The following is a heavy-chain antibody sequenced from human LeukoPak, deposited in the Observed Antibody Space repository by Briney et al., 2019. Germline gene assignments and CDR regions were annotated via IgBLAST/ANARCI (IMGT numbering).Heavy chain of an antibody. J-gene: IGHJ3*02. CDR1: GGSISSYY. CDR3: ARVALNPYCSSTSCFDAFDI. V-gene: IGHV4-59*08. Sequence: SETLSLTCTVSGGSISSYYWSWIRQPPGKGLEWIGYIYYSGSTNYNPSLKSRVTISVDTSKNQFSLKLSSVTAADTAVYYCARVALNPYCSSTSCFDAFDIWGQGTMVTVSS. D-gene: IGHD2-2*01. CDR2: IYYSGST.